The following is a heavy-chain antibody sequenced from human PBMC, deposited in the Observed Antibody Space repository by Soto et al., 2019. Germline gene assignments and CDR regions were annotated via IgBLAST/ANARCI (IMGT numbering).Heavy chain of an antibody. CDR1: GGSFSSYY. D-gene: IGHD3-10*01. Sequence: QVQLQQWGDGLLKPSETLSLTCAVYGGSFSSYYWNWIRQSPGKGLEWIGDINRIGSANYNPSLTGRVTMSVDSSKNQCYLRLATVTAADTAMYYCARGGVAMIRGITGKRTWLDPWGQGTLVIVS. V-gene: IGHV4-34*01. CDR2: INRIGSA. J-gene: IGHJ5*02. CDR3: ARGGVAMIRGITGKRTWLDP.